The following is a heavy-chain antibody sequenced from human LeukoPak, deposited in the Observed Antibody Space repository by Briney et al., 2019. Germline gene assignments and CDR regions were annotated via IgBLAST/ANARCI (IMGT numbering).Heavy chain of an antibody. Sequence: GGSLRLSCAASGFTFSSYGMHWVRQAPGKGLEWVAVIWYDGSNKYYADSVKGRFSISRDNSANTLHLQMTSLRAEDTAVYYCARAPPYYYDSRGYHYERGNYYYGMDVWGQGTTVIVSS. D-gene: IGHD3-22*01. J-gene: IGHJ6*02. V-gene: IGHV3-33*01. CDR3: ARAPPYYYDSRGYHYERGNYYYGMDV. CDR1: GFTFSSYG. CDR2: IWYDGSNK.